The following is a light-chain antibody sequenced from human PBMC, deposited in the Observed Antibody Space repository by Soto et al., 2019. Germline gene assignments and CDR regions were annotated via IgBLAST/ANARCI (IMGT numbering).Light chain of an antibody. Sequence: QTVVTQSPSASASLGASVKLICTLSSGHGNYVIAWHQQQPGKGPRYLMKVKSDGSHNKGDGIPDRFSGSSSGAERYLAISSLQSEDEADYYCQTWDTGIVVFGGGTKLTVL. J-gene: IGLJ2*01. CDR1: SGHGNYV. CDR2: VKSDGSH. CDR3: QTWDTGIVV. V-gene: IGLV4-69*01.